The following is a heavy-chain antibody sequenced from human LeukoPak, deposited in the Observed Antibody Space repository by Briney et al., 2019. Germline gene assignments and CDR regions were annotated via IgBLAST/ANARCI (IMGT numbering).Heavy chain of an antibody. CDR1: GFTFSSYS. D-gene: IGHD2-21*01. J-gene: IGHJ4*02. Sequence: AGGSLRLSCAASGFTFSSYSMNWVRQAPGKGLEWVSSISGVSSYIYYADSVKGRFTISRDNAKNSLYLQMNSLRAEDTAVYFCARGPRYCGGDCYDYWGQGTLVTVSS. V-gene: IGHV3-21*01. CDR2: ISGVSSYI. CDR3: ARGPRYCGGDCYDY.